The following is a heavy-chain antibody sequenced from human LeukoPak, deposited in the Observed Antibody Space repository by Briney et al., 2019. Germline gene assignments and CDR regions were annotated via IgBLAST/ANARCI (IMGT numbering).Heavy chain of an antibody. CDR2: ISYDGGNK. V-gene: IGHV3-30*03. Sequence: PGRSLRLSCAASGFTFTDYGIHWVRQAPGKGLEWVAVISYDGGNKNYADSVKGRFTISRDNSKNTLYLEMDSLRVDDTALYSRTTFNMWGLGTMVTVSS. J-gene: IGHJ3*02. CDR1: GFTFTDYG. CDR3: TTFNM.